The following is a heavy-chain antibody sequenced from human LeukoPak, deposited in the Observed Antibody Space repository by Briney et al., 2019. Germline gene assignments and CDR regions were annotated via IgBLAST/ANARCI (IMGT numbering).Heavy chain of an antibody. D-gene: IGHD3-9*01. CDR3: ANRETEEYYDILTGPEYYFDY. CDR2: ISGSGGST. J-gene: IGHJ4*02. CDR1: GFTFSSYA. Sequence: PGGSLRLSCAASGFTFSSYAMSWVRQAPGKGLEWVSAISGSGGSTYYADSVKGRFTISRDNSKNTLYLQMNSLRAEDTAVYYCANRETEEYYDILTGPEYYFDYWGQGTLVTVSS. V-gene: IGHV3-23*01.